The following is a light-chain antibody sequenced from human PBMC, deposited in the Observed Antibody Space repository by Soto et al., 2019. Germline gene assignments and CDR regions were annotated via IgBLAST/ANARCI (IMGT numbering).Light chain of an antibody. J-gene: IGLJ3*02. V-gene: IGLV4-69*01. CDR1: RGHATYA. CDR2: FNSDGSH. CDR3: QTWGTGFRV. Sequence: QPVLTQSPSASASLGASVRLTCTLSRGHATYAIAWHQQQPERGPRLLMKFNSDGSHSKGDGIPDRFSGSSSGAERYLAISSLRSEDEADYYCQTWGTGFRVFGGGTKLTVL.